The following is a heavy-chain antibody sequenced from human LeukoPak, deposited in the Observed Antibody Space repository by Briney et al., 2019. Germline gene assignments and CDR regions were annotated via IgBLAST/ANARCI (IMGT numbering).Heavy chain of an antibody. D-gene: IGHD2-21*01. CDR1: GYTFTSYG. CDR3: ARVGRYCGGDCYDAFDI. CDR2: ISAYNGNT. Sequence: ASVKVSCKASGYTFTSYGISWVRQAPGQGLEWMGWISAYNGNTNYAQKLQGRVTMTTDTSTSTAYMELRNLRSDDTAVYYCARVGRYCGGDCYDAFDIWGQGTMVTVSS. V-gene: IGHV1-18*01. J-gene: IGHJ3*02.